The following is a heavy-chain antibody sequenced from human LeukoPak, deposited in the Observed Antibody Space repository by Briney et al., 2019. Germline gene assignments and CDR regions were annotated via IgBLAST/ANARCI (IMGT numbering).Heavy chain of an antibody. J-gene: IGHJ4*01. CDR3: AKDRYYDSSGPSDY. CDR1: GFTFSSYT. Sequence: GGSLRLSCAASGFTFSSYTMSWVRQAPGKGLEWVSGISGSGGSTYYADSVKGRFTISRDNSKNTLYLQMNSLRAEDTAVYYCAKDRYYDSSGPSDYWGQEPWSPSSQ. CDR2: ISGSGGST. D-gene: IGHD3-22*01. V-gene: IGHV3-23*01.